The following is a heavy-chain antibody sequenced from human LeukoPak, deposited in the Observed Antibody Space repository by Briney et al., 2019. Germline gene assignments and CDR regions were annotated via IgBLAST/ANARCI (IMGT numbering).Heavy chain of an antibody. J-gene: IGHJ4*02. Sequence: GGSLRLSCAASGFTFSDYYVSWIRQAPGKGLEWVSYISSSGSTIYYADSVKGRFTISRDNAKNSLYLQMNSLRAEDTAVYYCAREGDYGDYSDFDYWGQGTLVTVSS. D-gene: IGHD4-17*01. V-gene: IGHV3-11*01. CDR2: ISSSGSTI. CDR1: GFTFSDYY. CDR3: AREGDYGDYSDFDY.